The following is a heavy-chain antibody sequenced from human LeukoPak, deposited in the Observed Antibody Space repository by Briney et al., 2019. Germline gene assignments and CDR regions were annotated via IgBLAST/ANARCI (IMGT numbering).Heavy chain of an antibody. CDR3: ARDANSFRGYCSGGSCYWFDP. CDR2: IYYSGST. J-gene: IGHJ5*02. D-gene: IGHD2-15*01. Sequence: SETLSLTCTVSGGSISSGDYYWSWIRQPPGKGLEWIGYIYYSGSTNYNPSLKSRVTISVDTSKNQFSLKLSSVTAADTAVYYCARDANSFRGYCSGGSCYWFDPWGQGTLVTVSS. V-gene: IGHV4-61*08. CDR1: GGSISSGDYY.